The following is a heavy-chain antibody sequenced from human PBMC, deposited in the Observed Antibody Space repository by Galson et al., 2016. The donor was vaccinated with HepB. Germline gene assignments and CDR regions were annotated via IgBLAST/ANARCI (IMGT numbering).Heavy chain of an antibody. CDR1: GFTFSSYS. J-gene: IGHJ4*02. CDR3: ARDWSGDAGSRTRCGVVLDY. Sequence: SLRISCAASGFTFSSYSMNWVRQAPGKGLEWVSYISSSSSTIYYADSVKGRFTISRDNAKNSLYLQMNSLRDEDTAVYYCARDWSGDAGSRTRCGVVLDYWGQGALVTVAA. CDR2: ISSSSSTI. D-gene: IGHD3-3*01. V-gene: IGHV3-48*02.